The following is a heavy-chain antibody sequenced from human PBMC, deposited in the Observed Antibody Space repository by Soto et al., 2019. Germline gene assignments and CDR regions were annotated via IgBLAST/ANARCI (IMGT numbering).Heavy chain of an antibody. Sequence: LGESLKISCQVSGYSFTNYWIGWVRQLPGKGLEWMGTIYPGDSDTKYSQSFRGQVTISADNSISTAYLQWSSLKASDTAVYYCARPTTASLYFDYWGQGTLVTVSS. V-gene: IGHV5-51*01. CDR1: GYSFTNYW. D-gene: IGHD5-12*01. CDR2: IYPGDSDT. J-gene: IGHJ4*02. CDR3: ARPTTASLYFDY.